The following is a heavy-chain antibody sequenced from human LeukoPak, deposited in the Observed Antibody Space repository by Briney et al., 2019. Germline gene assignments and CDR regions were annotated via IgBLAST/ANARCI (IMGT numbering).Heavy chain of an antibody. CDR2: INPKSGGT. Sequence: KPGASVKVSCKASGYTFTDYYIQWVRQAPGQGFEWMGWINPKSGGTNSAQKFQGRVTMTRDTSVSTAYMELSRLRSDDTAVYYCARDHCTSSGCYEYYYYGMDVWGQGTTVTVSS. V-gene: IGHV1-2*02. D-gene: IGHD2-2*01. CDR1: GYTFTDYY. CDR3: ARDHCTSSGCYEYYYYGMDV. J-gene: IGHJ6*02.